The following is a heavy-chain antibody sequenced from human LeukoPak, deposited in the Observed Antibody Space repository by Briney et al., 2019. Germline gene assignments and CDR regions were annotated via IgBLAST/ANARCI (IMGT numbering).Heavy chain of an antibody. CDR2: ISRTSEYI. CDR3: AGGGDFDY. CDR1: GFSFSIYF. D-gene: IGHD3-16*01. V-gene: IGHV3-21*01. Sequence: GGSLRLSCAASGFSFSIYFMNWVRQAPGKGLEWVSSISRTSEYIHYAASVRGRFAISRDNAKNSVYLQMNSLRAEDTAVYFCAGGGDFDYWGQGILVTVSA. J-gene: IGHJ4*02.